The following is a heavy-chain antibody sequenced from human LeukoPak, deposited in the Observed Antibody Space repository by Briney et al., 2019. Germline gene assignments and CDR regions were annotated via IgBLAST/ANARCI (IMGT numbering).Heavy chain of an antibody. Sequence: GGSLRLSCAASGITFNAIHWVRQAPGTGLEWVSAILGSGGSTYYADSVKGRFTVSRDNSKSTLYLQMNSLRAEDTALYYCAKWGDYDVLTGYYVPDYWGQGTLVTVSS. D-gene: IGHD3-9*01. V-gene: IGHV3-23*01. CDR1: GITFNA. CDR2: ILGSGGST. CDR3: AKWGDYDVLTGYYVPDY. J-gene: IGHJ4*02.